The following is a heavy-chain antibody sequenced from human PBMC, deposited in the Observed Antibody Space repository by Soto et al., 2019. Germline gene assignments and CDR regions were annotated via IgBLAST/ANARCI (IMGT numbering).Heavy chain of an antibody. J-gene: IGHJ6*03. V-gene: IGHV1-69*04. CDR3: ARDKADGSGYYYYYMDV. CDR2: IIPILGIA. CDR1: GGTFSSYT. D-gene: IGHD3-10*01. Sequence: ASVKVSCKASGGTFSSYTISWVRQAPGQGLEWMGRIIPILGIANYAQKFQGRVTITADKSTSTAYMELSSLRSEDTAVYYCARDKADGSGYYYYYMDVWGKGTTVTVSS.